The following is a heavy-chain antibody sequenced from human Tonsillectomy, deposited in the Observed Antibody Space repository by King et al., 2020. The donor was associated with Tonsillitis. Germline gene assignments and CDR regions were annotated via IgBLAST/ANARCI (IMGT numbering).Heavy chain of an antibody. J-gene: IGHJ4*02. Sequence: VQLVESGGDLIQPGASLRLSCAASGFTFSNYWMYWVRQAPGKGLVWVSRINRDGSSKIYADSVRGRFTISRDKAKNTLYLQMNSLRAEDTAVYYCTRAGIQLLVAAVDYWGQGTLVTVSS. V-gene: IGHV3-74*01. D-gene: IGHD6-19*01. CDR3: TRAGIQLLVAAVDY. CDR1: GFTFSNYW. CDR2: INRDGSSK.